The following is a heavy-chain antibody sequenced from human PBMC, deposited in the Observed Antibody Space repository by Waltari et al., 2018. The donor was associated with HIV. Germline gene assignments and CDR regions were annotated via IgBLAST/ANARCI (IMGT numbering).Heavy chain of an antibody. D-gene: IGHD3-10*01. J-gene: IGHJ6*02. CDR3: ARESPGWLGNYYGMDV. CDR2: INAGNGNT. CDR1: GYTFTSYA. V-gene: IGHV1-3*01. Sequence: QVQLVQSGAEVKKPGASVKVSCKASGYTFTSYAMHWVRQAPGQRLEWMGWINAGNGNTKYSQKFQGRVTITRDTSASTAYMELSSLRSEDTAVYYCARESPGWLGNYYGMDVWGQGTTVTVSS.